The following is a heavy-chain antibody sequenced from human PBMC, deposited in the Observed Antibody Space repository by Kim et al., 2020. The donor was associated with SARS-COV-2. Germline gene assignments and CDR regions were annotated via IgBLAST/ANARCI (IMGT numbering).Heavy chain of an antibody. V-gene: IGHV4-59*08. CDR2: IYHSGST. Sequence: SETLSLTCTVFGGSISSYYWSWIRQPPGKGLEWIGYIYHSGSTNYNPSLKSRVTIAVDTSRNQFSLKLSSVTAADTAVYYCARHNRQQLVSWFDPWGQGTLVTVSS. D-gene: IGHD6-13*01. J-gene: IGHJ5*02. CDR1: GGSISSYY. CDR3: ARHNRQQLVSWFDP.